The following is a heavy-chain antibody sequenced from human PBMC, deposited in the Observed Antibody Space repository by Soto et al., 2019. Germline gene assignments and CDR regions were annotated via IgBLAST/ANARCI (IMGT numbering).Heavy chain of an antibody. CDR2: IYYSGST. CDR3: AKSFAFYCSSTSCRFDAFDI. J-gene: IGHJ3*02. D-gene: IGHD2-2*01. Sequence: SETLSLTCTVSGCSISSGGYYWSWIRQHPGKGLEWIGYIYYSGSTYYNPSLKSRVTISVDTSKNQFSLKLSSVTAADTAVYYCAKSFAFYCSSTSCRFDAFDIWGQGTMVTVSS. V-gene: IGHV4-31*03. CDR1: GCSISSGGYY.